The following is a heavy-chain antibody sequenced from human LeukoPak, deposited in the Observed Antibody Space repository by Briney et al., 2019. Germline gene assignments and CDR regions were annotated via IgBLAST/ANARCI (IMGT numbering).Heavy chain of an antibody. J-gene: IGHJ4*02. CDR2: ISGSGGST. CDR1: GFTFSSYA. CDR3: ARVLHKRNYDSSDYYGY. D-gene: IGHD3-22*01. V-gene: IGHV3-23*01. Sequence: GGSLRLSCAASGFTFSSYAMSWVRQAPGKGLEWVSGISGSGGSTYYADSVKGRFTISRDNSKKTLYLQMNSLRAEDTAVYYCARVLHKRNYDSSDYYGYWGQGTLVTVSS.